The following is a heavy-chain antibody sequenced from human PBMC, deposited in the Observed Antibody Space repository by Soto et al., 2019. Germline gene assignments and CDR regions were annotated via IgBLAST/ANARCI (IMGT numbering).Heavy chain of an antibody. CDR1: GYTFTNYG. CDR3: AREGTGWYGY. D-gene: IGHD6-19*01. CDR2: IFGYNGNT. Sequence: ASVKVSCKGSGYTFTNYGISWVRQAPGQGLEWMGWIFGYNGNTNYAQKFQGRVTMTTDTSTTTAYMELRSLRSDDTAVYYCAREGTGWYGYWGQGTLVTVSS. J-gene: IGHJ4*02. V-gene: IGHV1-18*01.